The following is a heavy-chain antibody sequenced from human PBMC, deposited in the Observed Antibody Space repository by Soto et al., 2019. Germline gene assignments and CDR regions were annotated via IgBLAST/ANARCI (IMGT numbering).Heavy chain of an antibody. V-gene: IGHV1-69*12. J-gene: IGHJ6*02. D-gene: IGHD5-12*01. CDR1: GGTFSSYA. Sequence: QVQLVQSGAEVKKPGSSVKVSCKASGGTFSSYAISWVRQAPGQGLEWMGGIIPIFGTSNYAQKFQARVTITADESTSTAYMELSSLRSEDTAVYYCASSVAKYYYNGMDVWGQGTTVTVSS. CDR3: ASSVAKYYYNGMDV. CDR2: IIPIFGTS.